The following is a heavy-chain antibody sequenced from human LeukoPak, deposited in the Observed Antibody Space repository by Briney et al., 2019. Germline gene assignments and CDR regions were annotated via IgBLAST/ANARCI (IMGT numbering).Heavy chain of an antibody. J-gene: IGHJ4*02. V-gene: IGHV1-69*05. CDR2: IIPIFGTA. CDR1: GGTFSSYA. D-gene: IGHD1-26*01. Sequence: SVKVSCKPSGGTFSSYAISWVRQAPGQGRGWMGGIIPIFGTANYAQKFQGRVTITTDESTSTAYMELSSLRSEDTAVYYCATEASDTSLLDYWGQGTLVTVSS. CDR3: ATEASDTSLLDY.